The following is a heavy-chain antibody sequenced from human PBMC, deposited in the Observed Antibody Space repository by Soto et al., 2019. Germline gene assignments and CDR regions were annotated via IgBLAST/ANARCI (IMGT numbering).Heavy chain of an antibody. CDR1: GFTVSSHS. D-gene: IGHD4-17*01. CDR3: ARGDSVTTVTTIDY. Sequence: VQLVESGGGLVKPGGSLRLSCAASGFTVSSHSMNWVRQAPGKGLEWVSSISSTSSFIYYTDSVKGRFTIARDNAKNSLYLQMNSLRAEDTAVYYCARGDSVTTVTTIDYWGQGSLVTVSS. J-gene: IGHJ4*02. CDR2: ISSTSSFI. V-gene: IGHV3-21*02.